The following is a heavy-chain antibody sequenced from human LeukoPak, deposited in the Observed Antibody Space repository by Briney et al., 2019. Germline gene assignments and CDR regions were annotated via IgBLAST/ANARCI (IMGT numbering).Heavy chain of an antibody. V-gene: IGHV3-21*01. J-gene: IGHJ3*02. CDR1: GFTFSTYS. Sequence: GGSLRLSCAASGFTFSTYSMNWVRQAPGKGLEWVSSISSSSSYIYYADSVKGRFTISRDNAKNSLYLQMNSLRAEDTAVYYCARENGSGWTGAFDIWGQGTMVTVSS. CDR2: ISSSSSYI. CDR3: ARENGSGWTGAFDI. D-gene: IGHD6-19*01.